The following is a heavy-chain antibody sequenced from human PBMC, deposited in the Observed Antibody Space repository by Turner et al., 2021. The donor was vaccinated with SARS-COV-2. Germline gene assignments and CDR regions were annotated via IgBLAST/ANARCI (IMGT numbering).Heavy chain of an antibody. CDR3: AKEGAENYYFDC. CDR2: MSFDGSNT. D-gene: IGHD1-7*01. J-gene: IGHJ4*02. V-gene: IGHV3-30*18. CDR1: GFPFSSFD. Sequence: QVQLVESGGGVVQPGRSLRLSCSAPGFPFSSFDMHWVRQAPGKGLGWVAFMSFDGSNTHYTDSVKGRFTISRDSSKNTLYLQMASLRTEDTAVYYCAKEGAENYYFDCWGQGTLVTVSS.